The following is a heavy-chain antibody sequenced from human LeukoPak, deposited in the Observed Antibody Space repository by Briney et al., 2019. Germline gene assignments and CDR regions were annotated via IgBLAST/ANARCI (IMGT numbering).Heavy chain of an antibody. Sequence: GGSLRLSCAASGFSFSTYTMNWVRQAPGKGLEWVSAINGRGDSTFYADSVKGQFTISRDNSKSTVYLQMNSLRADDTAVYYCAKERQTGDYFTSDFWGQGTLVTVSS. CDR1: GFSFSTYT. CDR3: AKERQTGDYFTSDF. CDR2: INGRGDST. J-gene: IGHJ4*02. V-gene: IGHV3-23*01. D-gene: IGHD4-17*01.